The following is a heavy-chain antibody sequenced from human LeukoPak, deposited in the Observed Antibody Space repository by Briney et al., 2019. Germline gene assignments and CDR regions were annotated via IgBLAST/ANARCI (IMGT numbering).Heavy chain of an antibody. V-gene: IGHV3-48*03. CDR1: GFTFGSYE. J-gene: IGHJ6*04. CDR2: ISSSGSTI. Sequence: GGSLRLSCAASGFTFGSYEMNWVHQAPGKGLEWVSYISSSGSTIYYADSVKGRFTISRDNAKNSLYLQMNSLRAEDTAVYYCARWYNWNDGNYYGMDVWGKGTTVTVSS. CDR3: ARWYNWNDGNYYGMDV. D-gene: IGHD1-1*01.